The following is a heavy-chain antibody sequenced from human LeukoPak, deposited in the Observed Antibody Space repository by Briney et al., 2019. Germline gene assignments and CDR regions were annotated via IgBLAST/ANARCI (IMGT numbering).Heavy chain of an antibody. J-gene: IGHJ6*03. D-gene: IGHD2-2*02. Sequence: ASVKVSCKASGGTFSSYAISWVRQAPGQGLEWMGIINPTGGSTSYAQKFQGRVTMTRDMSTSTVYMEMSRLRSEDTAVYYCARVAAEVVGVPGAIGFGWVRRDYYYMDVWGKGTTVTVSS. CDR3: ARVAAEVVGVPGAIGFGWVRRDYYYMDV. CDR1: GGTFSSYA. CDR2: INPTGGST. V-gene: IGHV1-46*01.